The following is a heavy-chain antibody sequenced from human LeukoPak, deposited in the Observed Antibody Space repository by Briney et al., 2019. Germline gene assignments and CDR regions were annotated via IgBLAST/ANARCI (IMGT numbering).Heavy chain of an antibody. V-gene: IGHV1-2*07. J-gene: IGHJ4*02. CDR3: ARDMADY. CDR2: IDCDSGDT. CDR1: AYTFTDYY. Sequence: GASVKVSCKASAYTFTDYYIHWVRQAPGQGLEWMGWIDCDSGDTHYADNFQGRVTVTRDTSISTAYMELTTLTSDDTAVYYCARDMADYWGRGTLVTVSS. D-gene: IGHD5-24*01.